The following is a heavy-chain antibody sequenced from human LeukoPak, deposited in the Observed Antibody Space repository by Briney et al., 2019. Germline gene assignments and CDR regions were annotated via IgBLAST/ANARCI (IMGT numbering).Heavy chain of an antibody. CDR1: GGTFSSYA. J-gene: IGHJ4*02. Sequence: ASVKVSCKASGGTFSSYAISWVRQAPGQGLEWMGRIITILGIANYAQKFQGRVTITADKSTSTAYMELSSLRSEDTAVYYCARDTPRYDFWSGYYTYWGQGTLVTVSS. V-gene: IGHV1-69*04. D-gene: IGHD3-3*01. CDR3: ARDTPRYDFWSGYYTY. CDR2: IITILGIA.